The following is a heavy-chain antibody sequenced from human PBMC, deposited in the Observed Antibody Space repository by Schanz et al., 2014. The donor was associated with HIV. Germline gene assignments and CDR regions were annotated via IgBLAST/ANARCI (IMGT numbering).Heavy chain of an antibody. CDR3: ANSGYCTNGICYTRGDGMDV. CDR2: ISASGAST. CDR1: GFTFEDFG. J-gene: IGHJ6*02. V-gene: IGHV3-23*04. Sequence: EVQLVESGGGVIRPGGSLRLSCAASGFTFEDFGMSWVRQAPGKGLEWVSTISASGASTFYADSVKGRFTISRDNSKNTLYLQMNGLRAEDTAVYYCANSGYCTNGICYTRGDGMDVWGQGTTVTVSS. D-gene: IGHD2-8*01.